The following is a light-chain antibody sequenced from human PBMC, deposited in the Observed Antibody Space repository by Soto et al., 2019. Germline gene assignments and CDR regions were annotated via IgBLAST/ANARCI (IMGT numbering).Light chain of an antibody. CDR1: QSIDSSY. CDR3: QQFGKT. J-gene: IGKJ1*01. V-gene: IGKV3-20*01. Sequence: EIVLTQSPGTLSLSPGDRATLSCRASQSIDSSYLAWYQQKPGQAPRLLIYGASSRAPGIPDRFSGSGSVTDFTLTINRLEPEDFAVYYCQQFGKTFGQGTKVEIK. CDR2: GAS.